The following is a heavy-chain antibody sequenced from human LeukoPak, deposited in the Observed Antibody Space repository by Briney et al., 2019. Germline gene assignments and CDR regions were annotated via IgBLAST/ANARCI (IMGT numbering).Heavy chain of an antibody. V-gene: IGHV3-30*04. CDR3: VRDRAPWGGALGGAKGMDV. Sequence: GGSLKLSCAASGFTFSNYAFHWVRQPPGKGLEWAAVISYEGSVTSYADSVKGRFTISRDNSKKMLDLQMDSLRVEDTAVYYCVRDRAPWGGALGGAKGMDVWGEGTTVIVSS. D-gene: IGHD3-10*01. J-gene: IGHJ6*03. CDR2: ISYEGSVT. CDR1: GFTFSNYA.